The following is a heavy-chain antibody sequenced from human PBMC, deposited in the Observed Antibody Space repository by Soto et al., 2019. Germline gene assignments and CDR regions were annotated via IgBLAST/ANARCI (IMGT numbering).Heavy chain of an antibody. V-gene: IGHV1-69*01. Sequence: QVQLVQSGAEVKKPGSSVKVSCKAPGGTFSSYAITWVRQAPGQGLEWMGGIIPISGTANYAQKFQGRVTITADESTSTAYMELSSLRSEDTAVYYCARSQGSSTSLEIYYCYYYGMDVWGQGTTVTVSS. CDR1: GGTFSSYA. J-gene: IGHJ6*02. CDR2: IIPISGTA. D-gene: IGHD2-2*01. CDR3: ARSQGSSTSLEIYYCYYYGMDV.